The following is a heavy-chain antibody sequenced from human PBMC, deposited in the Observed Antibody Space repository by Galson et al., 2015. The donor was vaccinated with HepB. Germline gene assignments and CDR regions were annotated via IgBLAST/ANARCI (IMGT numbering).Heavy chain of an antibody. D-gene: IGHD2-2*01. CDR2: INSDGSST. Sequence: SLRLSCAASGFTFRSHWMHWVRQAPGKGLVWVSRINSDGSSTNYADSAKGRFTISRDNAKNTLYLQMSSLRAEDTAVYYCGRGIEVVPDASGMDVWGQGTTVTVSS. J-gene: IGHJ6*02. V-gene: IGHV3-74*01. CDR3: GRGIEVVPDASGMDV. CDR1: GFTFRSHW.